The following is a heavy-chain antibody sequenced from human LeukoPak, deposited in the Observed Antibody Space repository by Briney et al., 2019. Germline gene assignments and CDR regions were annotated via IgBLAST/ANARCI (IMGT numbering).Heavy chain of an antibody. CDR2: IREDVSEK. V-gene: IGHV3-7*01. Sequence: PGGALRLSCGASGFALASDGMSSVRQAPGKGLEGVANIREDVSEKYYVDSVKGRLTIYRDNAKNSLYLQMNSLRAEDTAVYYCARIGAEPAFDIWGQGTMVTVSS. D-gene: IGHD3-16*01. J-gene: IGHJ3*02. CDR1: GFALASDG. CDR3: ARIGAEPAFDI.